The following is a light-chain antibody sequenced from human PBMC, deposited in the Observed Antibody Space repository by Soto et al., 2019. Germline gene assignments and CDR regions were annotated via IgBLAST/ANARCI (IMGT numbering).Light chain of an antibody. J-gene: IGLJ3*02. CDR3: SSYTSSSTRV. V-gene: IGLV2-14*01. Sequence: QSALTQPASVSGSPGQSITISCTGTSSAVGGYNYVSWYQQHPGKAPKPMIYEVINRPSGVSNRFSGSKSGNTASLTISGLQAEDEADYYCSSYTSSSTRVFGGGTKLTVL. CDR2: EVI. CDR1: SSAVGGYNY.